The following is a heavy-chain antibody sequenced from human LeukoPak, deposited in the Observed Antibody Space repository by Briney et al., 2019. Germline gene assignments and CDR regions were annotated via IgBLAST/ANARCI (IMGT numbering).Heavy chain of an antibody. CDR3: ASDSSAAMSYFDY. J-gene: IGHJ4*02. CDR1: GFTFSRYA. V-gene: IGHV3-33*01. Sequence: GGSLRLSCAASGFTFSRYAMHWVREAPGKGLEWVAVIWYDGSNKYYADSVKGRFTISRDNSKNTLYLQMNSLRAEDTAVYYCASDSSAAMSYFDYWGQGTLVTVSS. CDR2: IWYDGSNK. D-gene: IGHD2-2*01.